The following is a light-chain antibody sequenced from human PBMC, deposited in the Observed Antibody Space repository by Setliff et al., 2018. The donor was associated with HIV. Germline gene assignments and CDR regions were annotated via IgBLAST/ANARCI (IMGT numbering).Light chain of an antibody. CDR1: SSNIGNNY. CDR2: RNN. J-gene: IGLJ2*01. V-gene: IGLV1-47*01. CDR3: AAWDDLSSPDVQ. Sequence: QSVLTQPPSVSATPGQTVTMSCSGSSSNIGNNYVYWHQQLPGMAPKLLIYRNNQRPSDVPERFSGSKSGTSASLAISGLRSEDEADYYCAAWDDLSSPDVQFGGGTKVTVL.